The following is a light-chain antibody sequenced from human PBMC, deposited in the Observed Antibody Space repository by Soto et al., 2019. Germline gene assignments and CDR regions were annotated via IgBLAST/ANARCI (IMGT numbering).Light chain of an antibody. J-gene: IGKJ1*01. Sequence: DIEMTQSQSSLSASVGDRITITCRASQTIRNYLACYQQKPGKAPKLLIYDASSLESGVPSRFSGSGSGTEFTLTINSLQPDDFATYYCQQYKSYWTFGQGTKVDI. CDR3: QQYKSYWT. CDR1: QTIRNY. CDR2: DAS. V-gene: IGKV1-5*01.